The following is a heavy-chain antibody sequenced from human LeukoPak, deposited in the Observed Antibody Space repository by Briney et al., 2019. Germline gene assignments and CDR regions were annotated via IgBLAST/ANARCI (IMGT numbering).Heavy chain of an antibody. Sequence: PGGSLRLSCAGSGFNWMHWVRQAPGKGLVWVSRINSDGSSTSYADSVKGRFTISRDNAKNTLYLQMNSLRAEDTAVYYCARGPPYGSAPYYYGMDVWGQGTTVTVSS. CDR1: GFNW. CDR2: INSDGSST. D-gene: IGHD3-10*01. V-gene: IGHV3-74*01. J-gene: IGHJ6*02. CDR3: ARGPPYGSAPYYYGMDV.